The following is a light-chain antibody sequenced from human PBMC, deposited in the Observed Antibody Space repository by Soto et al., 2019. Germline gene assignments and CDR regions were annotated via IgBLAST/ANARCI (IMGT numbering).Light chain of an antibody. V-gene: IGKV1-5*01. CDR1: RFISSW. CDR2: HAS. Sequence: DIHMTQSPSTLSASVGDRVTITCRASRFISSWLAWYQQKPGKVPKLLIFHASNLESGVPSRFSGSGSGTEFTLTISSLQPDDFATYYCQQYNSYPWTFGQGTKVDI. CDR3: QQYNSYPWT. J-gene: IGKJ1*01.